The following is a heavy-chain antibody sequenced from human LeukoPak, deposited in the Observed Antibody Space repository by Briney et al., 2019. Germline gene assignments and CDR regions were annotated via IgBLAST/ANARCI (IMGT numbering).Heavy chain of an antibody. CDR1: GGSISSGGYY. CDR2: ISGNGDDT. J-gene: IGHJ6*02. CDR3: ARTIAQYTNSWLYYYYGMDV. D-gene: IGHD6-13*01. Sequence: LSLTCTVSGGSISSGGYYWSWIRQHPGKGLEWVSSISGNGDDTYHADSVKGRFTVSRDNSKSTLYLQMNSLRAEDTAVFYCARTIAQYTNSWLYYYYGMDVWGQGTTVTVSS. V-gene: IGHV3-23*01.